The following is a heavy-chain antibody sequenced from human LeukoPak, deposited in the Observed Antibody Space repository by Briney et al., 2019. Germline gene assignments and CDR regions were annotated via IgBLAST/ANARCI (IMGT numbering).Heavy chain of an antibody. CDR2: FDPEDGET. Sequence: ASVKVSCKVSGYTLTELSMHWVRQAPGKGLEWMGGFDPEDGETIYAKKFQGRVTMTEDTSTDTAYMELSSLRSEDTAVYYCATALPYYGSGTHYGMDVWGQGTTVTVSS. CDR3: ATALPYYGSGTHYGMDV. D-gene: IGHD3-10*01. J-gene: IGHJ6*02. CDR1: GYTLTELS. V-gene: IGHV1-24*01.